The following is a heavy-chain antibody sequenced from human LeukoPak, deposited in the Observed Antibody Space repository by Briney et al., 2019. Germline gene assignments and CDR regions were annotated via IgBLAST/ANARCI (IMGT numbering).Heavy chain of an antibody. J-gene: IGHJ4*02. CDR3: ASEDDAYGGNGDQNY. CDR1: GFTFSSYG. Sequence: PGGSLRLSCAASGFTFSSYGMHWVRQAPGKGLEWVAVIWYDGSNKYYADSVKGRFTISRDNSKNTLYLQMNSLRAEDTAVYYCASEDDAYGGNGDQNYWGQGTLVTVSS. CDR2: IWYDGSNK. V-gene: IGHV3-33*01. D-gene: IGHD4-23*01.